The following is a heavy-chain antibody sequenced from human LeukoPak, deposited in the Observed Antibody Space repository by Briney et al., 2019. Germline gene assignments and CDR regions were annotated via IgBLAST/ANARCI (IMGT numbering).Heavy chain of an antibody. J-gene: IGHJ5*02. Sequence: SETLSLTCTVSGGFISSSSYDWGWIRQPPGKGLEWSGSIYYSGNTYYNPSLKSRVTISVDTSKKQFSLKLSSVTAADTAVYYCARQGGSSFNWFDPWGQGTLVTVSS. D-gene: IGHD6-13*01. CDR1: GGFISSSSYD. V-gene: IGHV4-39*01. CDR3: ARQGGSSFNWFDP. CDR2: IYYSGNT.